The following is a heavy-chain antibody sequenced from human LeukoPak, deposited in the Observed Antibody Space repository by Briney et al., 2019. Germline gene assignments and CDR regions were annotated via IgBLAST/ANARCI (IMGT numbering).Heavy chain of an antibody. Sequence: SETLSLTCTVSGGSISSGSHYYQWIRQHPGKGLEWIGYIYYTGITSYNPSLKSRVTMSVDTSMNQVSLRVTSLTAADTAVYYCAASSGVTLGRFWGQGALVTVSS. V-gene: IGHV4-31*03. J-gene: IGHJ4*02. D-gene: IGHD3-16*01. CDR3: AASSGVTLGRF. CDR2: IYYTGIT. CDR1: GGSISSGSHY.